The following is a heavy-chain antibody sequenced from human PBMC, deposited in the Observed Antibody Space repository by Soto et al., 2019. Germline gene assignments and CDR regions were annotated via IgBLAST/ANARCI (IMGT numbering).Heavy chain of an antibody. CDR3: ATSYCGNECQPNRAFYYFGWDV. V-gene: IGHV1-69*01. J-gene: IGHJ6*02. D-gene: IGHD2-21*01. Sequence: QVQLVQSGAEVRKPGSSVKVSCRASGGTFSDFTVTWVRQAPGQGLEWMGGIIPILEATKYAQTFQDRVTFTAVESTSTVVMELSSLRSEDTAVYFCATSYCGNECQPNRAFYYFGWDVWGQGTTVTVSS. CDR1: GGTFSDFT. CDR2: IIPILEAT.